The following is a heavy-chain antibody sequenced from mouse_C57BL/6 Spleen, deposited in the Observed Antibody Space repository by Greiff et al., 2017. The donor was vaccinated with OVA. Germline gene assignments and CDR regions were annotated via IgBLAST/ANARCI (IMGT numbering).Heavy chain of an antibody. J-gene: IGHJ2*01. CDR1: GYTFTNYW. CDR2: IYPGGGYT. Sequence: QVQLKESGAELVRPGTSVKMSCKASGYTFTNYWIGWAKQRPGHGLEWIGDIYPGGGYTNYNEKFKGKATLTADKSSSTAYMQFSSLTSEDSAIYYCARKEVLYYFDYWGQGTTLTVSS. CDR3: ARKEVLYYFDY. V-gene: IGHV1-63*01.